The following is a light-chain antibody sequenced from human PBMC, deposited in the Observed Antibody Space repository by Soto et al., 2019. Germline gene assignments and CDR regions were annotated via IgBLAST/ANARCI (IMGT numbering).Light chain of an antibody. Sequence: MVMPQSPCTLSVSPGETATLACRASQSVSNDLAWIKQRPGQPHRLLIYGASTRATAIPARFSGSGSGTEFTLTSSSLQPEDFADYSCQQYNVWPRTFGQGTKVEIK. CDR1: QSVSND. V-gene: IGKV3D-15*01. CDR3: QQYNVWPRT. CDR2: GAS. J-gene: IGKJ1*01.